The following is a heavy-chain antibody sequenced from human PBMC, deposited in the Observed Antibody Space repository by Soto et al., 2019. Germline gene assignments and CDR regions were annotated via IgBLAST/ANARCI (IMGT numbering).Heavy chain of an antibody. CDR3: ARQVLYYYGSGRGMDV. CDR1: GGSFSGYY. Sequence: PSETLSLTCAVYGGSFSGYYWRWIRQPPGKGLEWIGEINHSGSTNYNPSLKSRVTISVDTSKNQFSLKLSSVTAADTAVYYCARQVLYYYGSGRGMDVWGQGTTVT. V-gene: IGHV4-34*01. D-gene: IGHD3-10*01. CDR2: INHSGST. J-gene: IGHJ6*02.